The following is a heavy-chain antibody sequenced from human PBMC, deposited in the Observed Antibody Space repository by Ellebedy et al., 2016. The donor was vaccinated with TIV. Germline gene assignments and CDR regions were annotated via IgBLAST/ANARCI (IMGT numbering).Heavy chain of an antibody. CDR1: GYTFTSYA. Sequence: AASVKVSCKASGYTFTSYAMHWARQAPGQRLEWMGWINAGNGNTKYSQKFQGRVTITRDTSASTAYMELSSLRSEDTAVYYCAIELGNWNDPDAFDIWGQGTMVTVSS. J-gene: IGHJ3*02. CDR3: AIELGNWNDPDAFDI. V-gene: IGHV1-3*01. D-gene: IGHD1-20*01. CDR2: INAGNGNT.